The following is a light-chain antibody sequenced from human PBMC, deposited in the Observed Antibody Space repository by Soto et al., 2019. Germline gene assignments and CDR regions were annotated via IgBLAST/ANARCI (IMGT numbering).Light chain of an antibody. CDR3: QQFADSLYT. CDR2: GAS. Sequence: ENVLTQSPGTLSLSPGERATLSCRASQSVISSFLAWYQQKPGQAPRLLIYGASSRATGIPDRFSGSGSGTDFILTIDRLEPEDFAVYYCQQFADSLYTFGQGTKLEIK. V-gene: IGKV3-20*01. CDR1: QSVISSF. J-gene: IGKJ2*01.